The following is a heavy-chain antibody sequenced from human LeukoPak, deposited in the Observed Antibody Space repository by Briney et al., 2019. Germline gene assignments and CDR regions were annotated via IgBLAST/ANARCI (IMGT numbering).Heavy chain of an antibody. CDR1: GGSISSSSYY. J-gene: IGHJ4*02. Sequence: SETLSLTCTVSGGSISSSSYYWGWIRQPPGKGLEWIGSIYYSGNTYYNASLKSRVTISGDTSKNQFSLILSSVIAADTAVYYCATPGLARAYWGQGTLVTVSS. CDR2: IYYSGNT. V-gene: IGHV4-39*01. CDR3: ATPGLARAY.